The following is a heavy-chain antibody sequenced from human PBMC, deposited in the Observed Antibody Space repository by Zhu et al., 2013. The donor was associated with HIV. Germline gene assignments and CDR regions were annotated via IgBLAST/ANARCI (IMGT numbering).Heavy chain of an antibody. D-gene: IGHD1-26*01. V-gene: IGHV1-2*02. J-gene: IGHJ3*02. CDR3: ARDRGVGALHAFDI. CDR2: INPNSGGT. Sequence: QVQLVQAGAEVKKPGASVKVSCKTSGYTFTDYYIHWVRQAPGQGLEWMGWINPNSGGTNYAQKFQGRVTMTRDTSISTAYMELSRLRSDDTAVYYCARDRGVGALHAFDIWGQGTMVTVSS. CDR1: GYTFTDYY.